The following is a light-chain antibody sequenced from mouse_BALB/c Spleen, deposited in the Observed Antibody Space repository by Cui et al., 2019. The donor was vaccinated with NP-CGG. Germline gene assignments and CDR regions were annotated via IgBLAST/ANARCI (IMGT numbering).Light chain of an antibody. Sequence: SVVIQEQALTTSPGETVTLTCRSSTGAVTTSNYANWVQEKPDHLFTGLIGGTNNRAPGVPARFSGSLIGDKAALTITGAQTEDEAIYFCALWYSNHWVFGGGTKLTVL. V-gene: IGLV1*01. J-gene: IGLJ1*01. CDR1: TGAVTTSNY. CDR3: ALWYSNHWV. CDR2: GTN.